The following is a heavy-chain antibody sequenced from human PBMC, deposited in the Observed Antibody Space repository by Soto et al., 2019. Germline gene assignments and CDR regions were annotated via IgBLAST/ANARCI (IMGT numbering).Heavy chain of an antibody. CDR1: GFTFSSYA. CDR3: AKDGGVRFLEWQTLYYYYGMDV. J-gene: IGHJ6*02. V-gene: IGHV3-23*01. CDR2: ISGSGGST. Sequence: GGSLRLSCAASGFTFSSYAMSWVRQAPGKGLEWVSAISGSGGSTYYADSVKGRFTISGDNSKNTLYLQMNSLRAEDTAVYYCAKDGGVRFLEWQTLYYYYGMDVWGQGTTVTVSS. D-gene: IGHD3-3*01.